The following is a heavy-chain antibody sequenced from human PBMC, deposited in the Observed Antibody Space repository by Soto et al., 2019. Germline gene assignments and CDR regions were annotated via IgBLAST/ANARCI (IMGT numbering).Heavy chain of an antibody. V-gene: IGHV3-23*01. CDR1: RFTFRSYA. Sequence: VQLLESGGGLVQPGGSLRLSCVASRFTFRSYAMSWVRQAPGKGLEWVSGINPGGSSTFYADAVRGRFTISRDNAKNTVYLQMNSLRVEDTAKYYCVKEWTPRWAFDYWGQGTPVTVSS. D-gene: IGHD1-26*01. CDR2: INPGGSST. J-gene: IGHJ4*02. CDR3: VKEWTPRWAFDY.